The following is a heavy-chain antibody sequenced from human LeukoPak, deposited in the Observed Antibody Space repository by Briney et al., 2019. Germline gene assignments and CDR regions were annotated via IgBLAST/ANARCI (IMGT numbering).Heavy chain of an antibody. V-gene: IGHV3-30-3*01. Sequence: GGSLRISCAASGFTFSSYAMHWVCQAPGKGLEWVAVISYDGSSKYSADSVRGRFTISRDHSKSTLYLQMNSLRAEDTAVYYCARDSTDGVIPRELHPPFDYWGQGALVTVSS. D-gene: IGHD1-26*01. CDR3: ARDSTDGVIPRELHPPFDY. CDR1: GFTFSSYA. CDR2: ISYDGSSK. J-gene: IGHJ4*02.